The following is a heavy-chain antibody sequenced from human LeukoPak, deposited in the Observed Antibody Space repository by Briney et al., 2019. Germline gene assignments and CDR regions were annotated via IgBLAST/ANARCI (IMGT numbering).Heavy chain of an antibody. D-gene: IGHD2-15*01. CDR2: IIPIFGTA. Sequence: GASVKVSCKASGGTFSSYAISWVRQAPGQGLEWMGRIIPIFGTANYAQKFQGRVTITTDESTITAYMELSSLRSEDTAVYYCARCGLYCSGSSCYWNWFDPWGQGTLVTVSS. V-gene: IGHV1-69*05. CDR3: ARCGLYCSGSSCYWNWFDP. CDR1: GGTFSSYA. J-gene: IGHJ5*02.